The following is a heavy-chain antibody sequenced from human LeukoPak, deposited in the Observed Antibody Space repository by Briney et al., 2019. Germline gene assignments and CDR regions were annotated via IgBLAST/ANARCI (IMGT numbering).Heavy chain of an antibody. J-gene: IGHJ5*02. Sequence: SVKVSCKASGYTFTSYAMNWVRQAPGQGLEWMGGIIPIFGTANYAQKFQGRVTITADESTSTAYMELSSLRSEDTAVYYCAPDPSGFNWFDPWGQGTLVTVSS. CDR3: APDPSGFNWFDP. CDR2: IIPIFGTA. CDR1: GYTFTSYA. D-gene: IGHD6-19*01. V-gene: IGHV1-69*13.